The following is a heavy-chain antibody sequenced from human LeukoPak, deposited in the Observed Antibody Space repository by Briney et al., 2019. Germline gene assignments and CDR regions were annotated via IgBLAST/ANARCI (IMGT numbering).Heavy chain of an antibody. J-gene: IGHJ4*02. Sequence: GRSLRLSCAASGFTFSSCGMHWVRQAPGKGLEWVAVISYDGSNKYYADSVKGRFTISRDNSKNTLYLQMNSLRAEDTAVYYCAKGYDSSGYYYFDYWGQGTLVTVSS. CDR1: GFTFSSCG. CDR3: AKGYDSSGYYYFDY. CDR2: ISYDGSNK. V-gene: IGHV3-30*18. D-gene: IGHD3-22*01.